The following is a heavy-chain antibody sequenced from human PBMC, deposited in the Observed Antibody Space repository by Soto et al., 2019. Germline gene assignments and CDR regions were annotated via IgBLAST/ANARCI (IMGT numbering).Heavy chain of an antibody. J-gene: IGHJ4*02. CDR2: IIPIFGTA. Sequence: SVKVSCKASGGTFSSYAISWVRQAPGQGLEWMGGIIPIFGTANYAQKFQGRVTITADESTSTAYMELSSLRSEDTAVYYCASTHLYYYDSSGYYPPFDYWGQGTLVTVS. CDR3: ASTHLYYYDSSGYYPPFDY. CDR1: GGTFSSYA. V-gene: IGHV1-69*13. D-gene: IGHD3-22*01.